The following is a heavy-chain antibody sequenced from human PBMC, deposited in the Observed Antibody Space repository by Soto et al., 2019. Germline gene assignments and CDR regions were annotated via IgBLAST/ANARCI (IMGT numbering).Heavy chain of an antibody. Sequence: EVQLVESGRGLVQPGGSLRLSCEASGFTFRNYDMPWVRQGTGKGLEWVSGISAAGDPDYADSVEGRFTISRENAQNSFFLQMNSLRVGDTAVYYCARTDRDFYGLDVWGQGTTVIVSS. CDR2: ISAAGDP. CDR1: GFTFRNYD. V-gene: IGHV3-13*05. CDR3: ARTDRDFYGLDV. J-gene: IGHJ6*02.